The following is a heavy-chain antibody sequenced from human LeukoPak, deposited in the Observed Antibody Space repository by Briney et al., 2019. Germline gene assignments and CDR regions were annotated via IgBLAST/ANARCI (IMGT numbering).Heavy chain of an antibody. Sequence: GGALRLSCAASGFTFSSYGMHWVRQAPGKGLEWVAVILYDGSNKYYADSVKGRFTISRDNSKNTLYLQMNSLRAEDTAVYYCAKGHGRLLWFGELLSEVYFDYWGQGTLVTVSS. V-gene: IGHV3-30*18. J-gene: IGHJ4*02. CDR2: ILYDGSNK. D-gene: IGHD3-10*01. CDR3: AKGHGRLLWFGELLSEVYFDY. CDR1: GFTFSSYG.